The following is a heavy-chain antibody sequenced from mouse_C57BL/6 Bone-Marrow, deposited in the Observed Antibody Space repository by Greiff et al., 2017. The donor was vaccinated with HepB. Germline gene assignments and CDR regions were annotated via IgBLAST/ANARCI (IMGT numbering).Heavy chain of an antibody. CDR3: AKKGRGYWYFDV. J-gene: IGHJ1*03. CDR2: IWRGGST. CDR1: GFSLTSYG. V-gene: IGHV2-5*01. Sequence: VHLVESGPGLVQPSQSLSITCTVSGFSLTSYGVHWVRQSPGKGLEWLGVIWRGGSTDYNAAFMSRLSITKDNSKSQVFFKMNSLQADDTAIYYCAKKGRGYWYFDVWGTGTTVTVSS.